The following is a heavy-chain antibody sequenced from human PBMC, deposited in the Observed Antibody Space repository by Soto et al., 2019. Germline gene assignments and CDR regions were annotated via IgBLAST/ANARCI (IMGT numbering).Heavy chain of an antibody. CDR2: SSGSGGST. J-gene: IGHJ4*02. V-gene: IGHV3-23*01. CDR1: GFTFSSYA. CDR3: AKGPANWPATYFDY. D-gene: IGHD1-1*01. Sequence: GGSLRLSCAASGFTFSSYAMSWVRQAPGKGLEWVSASSGSGGSTYYADSVKGRFTISRDNSKNTLYLQMNSLRAEDTAVYYCAKGPANWPATYFDYWGQGTLVTVSS.